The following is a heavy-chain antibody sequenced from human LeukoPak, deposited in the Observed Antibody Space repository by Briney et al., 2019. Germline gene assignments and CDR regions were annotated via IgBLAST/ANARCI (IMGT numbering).Heavy chain of an antibody. Sequence: ASVKVSCKASGYPFTSYYIHWVRQAPGQGLEWMGIINPSGGSTRYAQKFQGRVTMTRDTSTKTVYMEMSSLRSEDTAVYYCARDPLITATTTWFDPWGQGTLVTVSS. CDR3: ARDPLITATTTWFDP. CDR1: GYPFTSYY. CDR2: INPSGGST. J-gene: IGHJ5*02. V-gene: IGHV1-46*01. D-gene: IGHD1-7*01.